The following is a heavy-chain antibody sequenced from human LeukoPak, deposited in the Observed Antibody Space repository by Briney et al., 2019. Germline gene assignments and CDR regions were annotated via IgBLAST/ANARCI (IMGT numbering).Heavy chain of an antibody. V-gene: IGHV4-34*01. CDR2: INHSGST. Sequence: SETLSLTCAVYGGPFSGYYWSWIRQPPGKGLEWIGEINHSGSTNYNPSLKSRVTISVDTSKNQFSLKPSSVTAADTAVYYCARRGSSGYYSWGQGTLVTVSS. J-gene: IGHJ4*02. CDR1: GGPFSGYY. D-gene: IGHD3-22*01. CDR3: ARRGSSGYYS.